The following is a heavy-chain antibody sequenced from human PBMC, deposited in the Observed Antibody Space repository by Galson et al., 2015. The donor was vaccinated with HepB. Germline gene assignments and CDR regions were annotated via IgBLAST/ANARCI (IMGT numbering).Heavy chain of an antibody. V-gene: IGHV3-21*01. Sequence: SLRLSCAASGFTFSSYSMNWVRQAPGKGLEWVSSISSSSSYVYYADSVKGRFTISRDNAKNSLYLQMNSLRAEDTAVYYCARDSLQNAFDIWGQGTMVTVSS. CDR1: GFTFSSYS. CDR3: ARDSLQNAFDI. CDR2: ISSSSSYV. J-gene: IGHJ3*02.